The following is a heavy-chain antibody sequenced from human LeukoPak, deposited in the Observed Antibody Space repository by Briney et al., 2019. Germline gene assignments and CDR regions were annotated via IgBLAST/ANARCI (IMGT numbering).Heavy chain of an antibody. D-gene: IGHD6-13*01. J-gene: IGHJ4*02. V-gene: IGHV3-23*01. Sequence: PGGSLRLSCAASGFTFSSYGMHWVRQAPGKGLEWVSGISGSGGGTYYADSVKGRFTISRDNSKNTLYLQMNSLRAEDTAVYYCAIERYSSTWYSFDYWGQGSLVTVSS. CDR3: AIERYSSTWYSFDY. CDR1: GFTFSSYG. CDR2: ISGSGGGT.